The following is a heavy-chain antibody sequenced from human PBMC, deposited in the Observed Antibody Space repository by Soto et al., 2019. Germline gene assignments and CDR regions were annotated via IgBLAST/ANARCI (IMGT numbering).Heavy chain of an antibody. CDR3: AKEDAVPSGMAGWVVGIHDH. D-gene: IGHD6-19*01. CDR1: GFTFNKYA. CDR2: ISGSGDST. J-gene: IGHJ4*02. Sequence: EVQLLESGGGLVQPGGSLRLSCAASGFTFNKYAMSWVRQAPGKGLEWVSAISGSGDSTYYADSVKGGFTISRDNSKSTLYLQVNRLRAEDTAVYYCAKEDAVPSGMAGWVVGIHDHWGQGTLVTVSS. V-gene: IGHV3-23*01.